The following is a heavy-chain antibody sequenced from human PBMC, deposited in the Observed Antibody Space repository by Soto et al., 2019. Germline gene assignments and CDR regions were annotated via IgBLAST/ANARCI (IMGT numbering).Heavy chain of an antibody. CDR1: GDSISGGYF. CDR3: ARDMRVVPSRSVAGNNGHPGGGCGY. Sequence: PSETLSLTCSVSGDSISGGYFWGWIRQPPGKGLEWIGSIFHSGSTYYNPSLKSRVTMSVDTSRNQFSLKLSSVTAADTAVYYCARDMRVVPSRSVAGNNGHPGGGCGYWGHGTQVTVSS. CDR2: IFHSGST. D-gene: IGHD2-21*01. V-gene: IGHV4-38-2*02. J-gene: IGHJ4*01.